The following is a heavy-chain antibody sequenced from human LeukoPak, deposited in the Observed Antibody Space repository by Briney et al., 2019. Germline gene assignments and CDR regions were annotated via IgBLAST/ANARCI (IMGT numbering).Heavy chain of an antibody. D-gene: IGHD2-15*01. Sequence: RASLKLSCTASGGTFSSYSISWVRQAPGQGLEWMGSIIPIFGTTNYAHQFQGRVTTTADESTSTAYMALSSLRSEDTAVSYSERDDCSGGSCYLAYWGQGTLVTVSS. J-gene: IGHJ4*02. CDR2: IIPIFGTT. CDR1: GGTFSSYS. CDR3: ERDDCSGGSCYLAY. V-gene: IGHV1-69*15.